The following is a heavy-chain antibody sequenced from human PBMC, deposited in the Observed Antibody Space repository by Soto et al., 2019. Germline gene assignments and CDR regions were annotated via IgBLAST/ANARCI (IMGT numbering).Heavy chain of an antibody. CDR2: IWYDGSNK. Sequence: GGSLRLSCAASGFTFSSYGMHWVRQAPGKGLEWVAVIWYDGSNKYYADSVKGRFTISRDNSKNTLYLQMNSLRAEDTAVYYCARSPTPRSWQDYFDYWGQGTLVTVSS. J-gene: IGHJ4*02. CDR3: ARSPTPRSWQDYFDY. V-gene: IGHV3-33*01. D-gene: IGHD6-13*01. CDR1: GFTFSSYG.